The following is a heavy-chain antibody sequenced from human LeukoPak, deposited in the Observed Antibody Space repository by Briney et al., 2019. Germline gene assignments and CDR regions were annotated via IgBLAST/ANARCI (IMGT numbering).Heavy chain of an antibody. Sequence: EASVKVSCKASGYTFTGYYMHWVRQAPGQGLEWMGWINPNSGGTNYAQKFQGRVTMTRDTSISTAYMELSRLRSDDTAVYYCAPREPASGSYFDYWGQGTLVTVSS. CDR1: GYTFTGYY. CDR2: INPNSGGT. CDR3: APREPASGSYFDY. D-gene: IGHD1-26*01. V-gene: IGHV1-2*02. J-gene: IGHJ4*02.